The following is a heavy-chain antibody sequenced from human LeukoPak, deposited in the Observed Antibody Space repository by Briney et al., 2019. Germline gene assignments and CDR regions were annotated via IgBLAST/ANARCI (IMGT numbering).Heavy chain of an antibody. CDR1: GYTFTSYD. J-gene: IGHJ4*02. CDR2: MNPNSGNT. CDR3: ARGQLSGAATVDY. D-gene: IGHD2-2*01. V-gene: IGHV1-8*01. Sequence: ASVKVSCTASGYTFTSYDINWVRQAPGQGLEWMGWMNPNSGNTGYAQKFQGRVTMTRNTSISTAYMELSSLRSEDTAVYYCARGQLSGAATVDYWGQGTLVTVSS.